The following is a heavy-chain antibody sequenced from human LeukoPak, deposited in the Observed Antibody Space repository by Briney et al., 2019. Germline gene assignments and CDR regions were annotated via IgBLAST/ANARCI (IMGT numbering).Heavy chain of an antibody. Sequence: SETLSLTRAVYGGSLNGYYWSWIRQSPEKGLEWIGEGSDSGGTKYNPSLKSRVTISADTSKNQFSLKLNSVTAADTAVYHCAKNGQSGFSFDPWGQGTLVTVSS. J-gene: IGHJ5*02. V-gene: IGHV4-34*01. D-gene: IGHD1-26*01. CDR1: GGSLNGYY. CDR2: GSDSGGT. CDR3: AKNGQSGFSFDP.